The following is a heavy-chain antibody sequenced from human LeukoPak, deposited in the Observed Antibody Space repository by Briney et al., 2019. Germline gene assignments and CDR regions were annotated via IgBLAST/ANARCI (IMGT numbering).Heavy chain of an antibody. V-gene: IGHV3-21*01. CDR2: ISSSSSYI. J-gene: IGHJ6*03. D-gene: IGHD5-18*01. CDR3: ARDPSGYSFYYYYYMDV. Sequence: TTGGSLRLSCAASGFTFSKYAMTWVRQAPGKGLEWVSSISSSSSYIYYADSVKGRFTISRDNAKNSLYLQMNSLRAEDTAVYYCARDPSGYSFYYYYYMDVWGKGTTVTVSS. CDR1: GFTFSKYA.